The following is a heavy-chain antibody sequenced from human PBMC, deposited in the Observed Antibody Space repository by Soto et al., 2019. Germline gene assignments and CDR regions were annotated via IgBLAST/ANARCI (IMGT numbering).Heavy chain of an antibody. CDR1: GFTFSSYA. CDR2: ISYDGSNK. Sequence: PGGSLRLSCAASGFTFSSYAMHWVRQAPGKGLEWVAVISYDGSNKYYADSVKGRFTISRDNSKNTLYLQMNSLRAEDTAVYYCAKPSLRFLEWPYFDYWGQGTLVTVSS. J-gene: IGHJ4*02. D-gene: IGHD3-3*01. CDR3: AKPSLRFLEWPYFDY. V-gene: IGHV3-30-3*01.